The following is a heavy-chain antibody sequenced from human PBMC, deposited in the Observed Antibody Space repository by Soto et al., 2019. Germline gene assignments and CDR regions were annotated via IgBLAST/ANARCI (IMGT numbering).Heavy chain of an antibody. CDR2: ISYDGSNK. D-gene: IGHD2-15*01. V-gene: IGHV3-30-3*01. J-gene: IGHJ4*02. CDR3: ARQILNRNYYFDY. Sequence: QVQLVESGGGVVQPGRSLRLSCAASGFTFSSYVMHWVRQAPGKGLEWVAVISYDGSNKYYADSVKGRFTISRDNSKNTLYLQMNSLRAEDTAVYYCARQILNRNYYFDYWGQGTLVTVSS. CDR1: GFTFSSYV.